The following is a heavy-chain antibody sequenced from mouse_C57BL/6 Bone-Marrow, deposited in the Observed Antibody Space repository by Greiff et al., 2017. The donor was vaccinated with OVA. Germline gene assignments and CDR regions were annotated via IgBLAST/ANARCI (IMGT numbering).Heavy chain of an antibody. CDR1: GYAFSSSW. CDR2: IYPGDGDT. CDR3: ARWMRGYAMDY. Sequence: QVQLQQSGPELVKPGASVKISCKASGYAFSSSWMNWVKQRPGKGLECIGRIYPGDGDTNYNGKFKGKATLTADKSSSTAYMQLSSLTSEDSAVYFCARWMRGYAMDYWGQGTSVTVSS. V-gene: IGHV1-82*01. J-gene: IGHJ4*01.